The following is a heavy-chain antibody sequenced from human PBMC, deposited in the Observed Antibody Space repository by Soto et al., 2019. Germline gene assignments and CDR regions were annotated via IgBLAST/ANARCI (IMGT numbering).Heavy chain of an antibody. D-gene: IGHD3-22*01. CDR3: ANARHYDSSGYFDY. J-gene: IGHJ4*02. CDR2: ISGSGGST. V-gene: IGHV3-23*01. Sequence: GGSLRLSCAASGFTFSSYAMSWVRQAPGKGLEWVSAISGSGGSTYHADSVKGRFTISRDNSKNTLYLQMNSLRAEDTAVYYCANARHYDSSGYFDYWGQGTLVTVSS. CDR1: GFTFSSYA.